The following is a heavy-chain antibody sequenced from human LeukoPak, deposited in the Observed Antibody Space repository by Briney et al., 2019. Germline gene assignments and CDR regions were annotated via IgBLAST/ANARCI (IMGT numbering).Heavy chain of an antibody. CDR3: ARDQAELGYCSGGSCYPGPYYYYYGTDV. J-gene: IGHJ6*02. CDR2: IYTSGST. D-gene: IGHD2-15*01. Sequence: SETLSLTCTVSGGSISSYYWSWIRQPAGKGLEWIGRIYTSGSTNYNPSLKSRVTMSVDTSKNQFSLKLSSVTAADTAVYYCARDQAELGYCSGGSCYPGPYYYYYGTDVWGQGTTVTVSS. V-gene: IGHV4-4*07. CDR1: GGSISSYY.